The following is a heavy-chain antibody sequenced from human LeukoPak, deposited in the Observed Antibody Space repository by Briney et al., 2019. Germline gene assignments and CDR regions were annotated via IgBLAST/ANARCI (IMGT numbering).Heavy chain of an antibody. Sequence: PGGSLRLSCVRSRFSLSRYSMYWFRQGPGEGLERVSSICSKSSNIYDAGSVNSRSTNSRDNAKNSLYLQKNSLGAEDTAVYYCARDAQWLVTEDYFYYMDVWGKGTTVTVSS. V-gene: IGHV3-21*01. CDR3: ARDAQWLVTEDYFYYMDV. J-gene: IGHJ6*03. CDR1: RFSLSRYS. CDR2: ICSKSSNI. D-gene: IGHD6-19*01.